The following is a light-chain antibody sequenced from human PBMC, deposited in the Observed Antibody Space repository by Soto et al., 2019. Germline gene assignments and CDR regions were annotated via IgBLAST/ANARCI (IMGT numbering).Light chain of an antibody. CDR1: SSDVGSYNY. CDR3: CSHAGGWV. Sequence: QSALTQPRSVSGSPGQSVTTSCTGISSDVGSYNYVYWYQQHPGKAPKLLIYDVDKRPSGVPDRFSGSKSGNTASLSISGLQADDEADYYCCSHAGGWVFGGGTKVTVL. J-gene: IGLJ3*02. CDR2: DVD. V-gene: IGLV2-11*01.